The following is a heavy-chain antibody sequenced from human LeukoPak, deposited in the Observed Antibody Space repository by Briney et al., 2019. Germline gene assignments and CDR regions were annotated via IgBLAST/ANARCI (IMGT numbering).Heavy chain of an antibody. Sequence: SETLSLTCAVSGGSISSGGYSWSWIRQPPGKGLEWIGYIYYSGSTYYNPSLKSRVTISVDTSKNQFSLKLSSVTAADTAVYYCARATSSSWTGYYFDYWGQGTLVTVSS. CDR1: GGSISSGGYS. CDR2: IYYSGST. CDR3: ARATSSSWTGYYFDY. D-gene: IGHD6-13*01. J-gene: IGHJ4*02. V-gene: IGHV4-31*11.